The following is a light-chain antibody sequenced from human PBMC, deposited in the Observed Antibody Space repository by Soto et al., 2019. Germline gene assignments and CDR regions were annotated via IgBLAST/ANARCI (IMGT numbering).Light chain of an antibody. CDR2: AAS. CDR1: QGIGVY. CDR3: QKYNSAPLT. Sequence: DIQMTQSPSSLSASLGDRVTITCRASQGIGVYLSWFQQKPGNVPKLLIYAASTLQSGVPSLFSGSGSGTDFTLTISSLQPEDVATYYCQKYNSAPLTFGGGTKVEIK. V-gene: IGKV1-27*01. J-gene: IGKJ4*01.